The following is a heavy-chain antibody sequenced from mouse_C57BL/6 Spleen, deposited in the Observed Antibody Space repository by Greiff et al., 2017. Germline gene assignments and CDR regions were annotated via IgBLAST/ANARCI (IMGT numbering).Heavy chain of an antibody. Sequence: EVQLVESGEGLVKPGGSLKLSCAATGFTFSSYAMSWVRQTPEKRLEWVAYISSGGDYIYYADTVKGRFTISRDNARNTLYLQMSSLKSEDTTMYYCRRGNYDGVFDDWGRGTTLTVAS. V-gene: IGHV5-9-1*02. J-gene: IGHJ2*01. CDR3: RRGNYDGVFDD. D-gene: IGHD2-4*01. CDR1: GFTFSSYA. CDR2: ISSGGDYI.